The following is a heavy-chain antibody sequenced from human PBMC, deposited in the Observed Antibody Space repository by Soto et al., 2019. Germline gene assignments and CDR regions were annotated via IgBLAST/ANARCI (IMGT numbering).Heavy chain of an antibody. J-gene: IGHJ6*02. CDR2: INAGNGNT. CDR1: GYTFTSYA. Sequence: ASVKVSCKASGYTFTSYAMHWVRQAPGQRLEWMGWINAGNGNTKYSQKFQGRVTITRDTSASTAYMELSSLKIEDTAVYYCVRVNYYGSGRKHNMDVWGQGTTVTVSS. CDR3: VRVNYYGSGRKHNMDV. D-gene: IGHD3-10*01. V-gene: IGHV1-3*01.